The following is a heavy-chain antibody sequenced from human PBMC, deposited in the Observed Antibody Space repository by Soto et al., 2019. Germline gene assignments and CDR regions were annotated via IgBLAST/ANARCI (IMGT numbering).Heavy chain of an antibody. CDR2: IYYSGST. CDR3: ARRTVNIRTFYSGLKTHCFDY. Sequence: SATLSLTCAVSGDSMSSSDYYWGWIRQPPGKGLEWIGSIYYSGSTYYNPSLQSRVAISVDTSKNQFSLKLKSVTAADTAIYYCARRTVNIRTFYSGLKTHCFDYWGQGAPVTVPQ. V-gene: IGHV4-39*01. J-gene: IGHJ4*02. D-gene: IGHD6-19*01. CDR1: GDSMSSSDYY.